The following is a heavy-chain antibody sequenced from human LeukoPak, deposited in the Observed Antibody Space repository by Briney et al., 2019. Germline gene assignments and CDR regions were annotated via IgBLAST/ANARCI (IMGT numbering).Heavy chain of an antibody. Sequence: GGSLRLSCALSGFTSSSYWMHWVRQVPGKGLVWVSRINVDGTYTVSAASVKGRFTISRDNAKNTLYLQMYNLRAEDTAVYYCARIPYYVILTGYAIRPPPGYFDYWGQGTLVTVSS. J-gene: IGHJ4*02. CDR1: GFTSSSYW. V-gene: IGHV3-74*01. D-gene: IGHD3-9*01. CDR3: ARIPYYVILTGYAIRPPPGYFDY. CDR2: INVDGTYT.